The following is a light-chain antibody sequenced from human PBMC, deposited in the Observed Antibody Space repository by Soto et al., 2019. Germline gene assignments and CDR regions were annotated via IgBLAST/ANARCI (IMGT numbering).Light chain of an antibody. J-gene: IGKJ1*01. V-gene: IGKV3-20*01. CDR2: GAS. CDR1: QSVSSSY. Sequence: EIGSTQSPGTLSLSPGERATLSCRASQSVSSSYLAWYQQKPGQAPRLLIYGASSRATGIPDRFSGSGSGTDFTLTISRLEPEDFAVYYCQQYGSSGTFGQGTKVDIK. CDR3: QQYGSSGT.